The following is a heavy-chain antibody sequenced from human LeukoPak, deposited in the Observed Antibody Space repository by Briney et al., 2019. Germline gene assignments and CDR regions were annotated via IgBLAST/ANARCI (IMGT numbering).Heavy chain of an antibody. J-gene: IGHJ4*02. D-gene: IGHD6-13*01. CDR2: ISWNSGSI. V-gene: IGHV3-9*01. CDR1: GFTFDDYA. CDR3: AKDKGSSWYSFDY. Sequence: PGGSLRLSCAASGFTFDDYAMHWVRQAPGKGLEWVSGISWNSGSIGYADSVKGRFTISRDNAKNSLYLQMNSLRAEDTALYYCAKDKGSSWYSFDYWGQGTLVTVSS.